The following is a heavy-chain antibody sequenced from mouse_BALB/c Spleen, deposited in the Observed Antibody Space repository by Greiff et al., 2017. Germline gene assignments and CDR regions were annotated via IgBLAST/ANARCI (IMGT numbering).Heavy chain of an antibody. J-gene: IGHJ4*01. V-gene: IGHV1-69*02. CDR2: IDPSDSYT. CDR3: ARKGVYYSMDY. Sequence: VQLQQPGAELVKPGASVKLSCKASGYTFTSYWMHWVKQRPGQGLEWIGEIDPSDSYTNYNQKFKGKATLTVDKSSSTAYMQLSSLTSEDSAVYYGARKGVYYSMDYGGQGTSATVS. D-gene: IGHD1-1*01. CDR1: GYTFTSYW.